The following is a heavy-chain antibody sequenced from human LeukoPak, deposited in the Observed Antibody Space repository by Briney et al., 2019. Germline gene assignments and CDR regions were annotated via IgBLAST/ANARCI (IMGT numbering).Heavy chain of an antibody. J-gene: IGHJ5*02. CDR1: GGSFSGYY. Sequence: SETLSLTCAVYGGSFSGYYWSWIRQPPGKGLEWIGEINHSGSTNYNPSLKSRVTISVDTSKNQFSLKLSSVTAADTAVYYCARDYYGSGSYYNRNWFDPWGQGTLVTVSS. D-gene: IGHD3-10*01. CDR2: INHSGST. CDR3: ARDYYGSGSYYNRNWFDP. V-gene: IGHV4-34*01.